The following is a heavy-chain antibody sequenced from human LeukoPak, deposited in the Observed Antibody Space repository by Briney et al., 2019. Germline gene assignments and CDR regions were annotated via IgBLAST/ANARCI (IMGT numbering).Heavy chain of an antibody. CDR1: GFTFSNYA. D-gene: IGHD5-12*01. V-gene: IGHV3-23*01. J-gene: IGHJ4*02. CDR3: ASGHSAFSFDF. Sequence: PGRSLRLSCAASGFTFSNYAMSWVRQAPGKGLEWVSGVSASGGSTYYADSVKGRFTISRDNFKYMLYLQMISLRAEDTALYYCASGHSAFSFDFWGQGSLVTVSS. CDR2: VSASGGST.